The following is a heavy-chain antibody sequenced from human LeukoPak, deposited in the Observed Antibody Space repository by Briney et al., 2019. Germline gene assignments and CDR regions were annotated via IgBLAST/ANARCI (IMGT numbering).Heavy chain of an antibody. J-gene: IGHJ6*02. CDR2: ISWNSGSI. Sequence: PGGSLRLSCAASGFTFDDYAMHWVRQAPGKGLEWVSGISWNSGSIGYADSVKGRFTISRDNAKNSLYLQMNSLRAEDTALYYCAKSLSLTIFGVAPTGNHNYYYYGMDVWGQGTTVTVSS. CDR3: AKSLSLTIFGVAPTGNHNYYYYGMDV. CDR1: GFTFDDYA. V-gene: IGHV3-9*01. D-gene: IGHD3-3*01.